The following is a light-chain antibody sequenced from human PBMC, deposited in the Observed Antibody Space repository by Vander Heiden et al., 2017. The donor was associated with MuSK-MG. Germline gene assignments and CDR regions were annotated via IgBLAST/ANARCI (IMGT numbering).Light chain of an antibody. J-gene: IGLJ3*02. CDR3: AAWDDSLNGWG. V-gene: IGLV1-44*01. CDR2: SNN. CDR1: SSNIGSNT. Sequence: QSVLTQPPSASGTPGQRVTISCSGSSSNIGSNTVNWYKQLPGTAPKLLIYSNNQRPSGVPDRFSGSKSGTSASLAISGLQSEDEADYDCAAWDDSLNGWGFGGGTKL.